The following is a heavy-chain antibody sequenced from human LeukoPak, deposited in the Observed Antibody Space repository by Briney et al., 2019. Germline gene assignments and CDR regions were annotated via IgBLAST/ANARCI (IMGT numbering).Heavy chain of an antibody. Sequence: SQTLSLTCTVSGGSISSGDYYWSWIRQPPGKGLEWIRYIYYSGSTYYNPSLKSRVTISVDTSKNQFSLKLSSVTAADTAVYYCARGRYCSSTSCSILEYYYYYYMDVWGKGTTVTVSS. CDR1: GGSISSGDYY. CDR3: ARGRYCSSTSCSILEYYYYYYMDV. D-gene: IGHD2-2*01. CDR2: IYYSGST. V-gene: IGHV4-30-4*01. J-gene: IGHJ6*03.